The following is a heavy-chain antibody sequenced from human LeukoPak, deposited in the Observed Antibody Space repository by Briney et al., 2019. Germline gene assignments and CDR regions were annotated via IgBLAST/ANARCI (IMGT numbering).Heavy chain of an antibody. V-gene: IGHV4-59*01. Sequence: SETLSLTCTVSGGSIKTYYWSWVRQSPGKGLEWIGNIYYIGSTKYNPSLESRVTLSADTSNNQFSLRLTSVTATDTAMYFCARVVAAATYHFDYWGQGTLVTVSS. CDR1: GGSIKTYY. D-gene: IGHD6-13*01. CDR3: ARVVAAATYHFDY. J-gene: IGHJ4*02. CDR2: IYYIGST.